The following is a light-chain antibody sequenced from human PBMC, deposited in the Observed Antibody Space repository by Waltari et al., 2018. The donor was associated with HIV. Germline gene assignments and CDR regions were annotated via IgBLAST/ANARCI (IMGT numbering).Light chain of an antibody. V-gene: IGKV1-8*01. CDR2: GAS. CDR1: QDVRTS. J-gene: IGKJ4*01. Sequence: IRLTQSPSSLSASIGDKITLTCRASQDVRTSLAWYPQRPGGGPNLLLSGASSLQTGIPSRFTGRGSGTIFTLTISDLQSEDFALYDCQQYYSVPPTFGEGTRVE. CDR3: QQYYSVPPT.